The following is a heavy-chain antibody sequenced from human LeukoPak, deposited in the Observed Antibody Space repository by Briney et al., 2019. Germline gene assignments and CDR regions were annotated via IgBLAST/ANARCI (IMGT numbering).Heavy chain of an antibody. CDR3: ARLGYCSGGSCSYHYGMDV. Sequence: GRSLRLSCAASGFTFSSYGMHWVRQAPGKGLEWVAVIWYDGSNKYYTDSVKGRFTISRDNSKNTLYLQMNSLRAEDTAVYYCARLGYCSGGSCSYHYGMDVWGQGTTVTVSS. CDR1: GFTFSSYG. CDR2: IWYDGSNK. J-gene: IGHJ6*02. D-gene: IGHD2-15*01. V-gene: IGHV3-33*01.